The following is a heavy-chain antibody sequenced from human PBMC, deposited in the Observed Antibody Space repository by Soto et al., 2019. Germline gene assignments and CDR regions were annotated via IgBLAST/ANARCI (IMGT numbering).Heavy chain of an antibody. CDR1: GGSISSRSYY. J-gene: IGHJ6*02. V-gene: IGHV4-39*01. D-gene: IGHD6-6*01. CDR2: IYYSGST. CDR3: ARVISSSSSLGLRYYYYGMDV. Sequence: SETLSLTCTVSGGSISSRSYYWGWIRQPPGKGLEWIASIYYSGSTYYNPSLNSRVAMSVDTSKSQFSLKLSSVTAADTAVYYCARVISSSSSLGLRYYYYGMDVSGQGTTVTVSS.